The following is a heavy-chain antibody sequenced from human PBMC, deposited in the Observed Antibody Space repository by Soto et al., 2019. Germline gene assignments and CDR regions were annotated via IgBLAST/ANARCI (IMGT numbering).Heavy chain of an antibody. CDR3: ARPSYDFWSGYYTGIYYYGMDV. J-gene: IGHJ6*02. CDR2: IIPIFGTA. Sequence: SVKVSCKASGGTFSSYAISWVRQAPGQGLEWMGGIIPIFGTANYAQKFQGRVTITADKSTSTAYMELSSLRSEDTAVYYCARPSYDFWSGYYTGIYYYGMDVWG. V-gene: IGHV1-69*06. D-gene: IGHD3-3*01. CDR1: GGTFSSYA.